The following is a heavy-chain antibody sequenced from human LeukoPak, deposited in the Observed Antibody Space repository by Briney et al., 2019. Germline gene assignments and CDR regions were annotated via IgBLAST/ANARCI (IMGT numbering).Heavy chain of an antibody. Sequence: SETLSLTCTVSGGSISSSSYYWGWIRQPPGKGLEWIGSIYYSGSTYYNPSLKSRVTISVDTSKNQFSLKLSSVTAADTAVYYCARAGLGELSFDYWGQGTLVTVSS. CDR3: ARAGLGELSFDY. J-gene: IGHJ4*02. D-gene: IGHD3-16*02. CDR1: GGSISSSSYY. CDR2: IYYSGST. V-gene: IGHV4-39*01.